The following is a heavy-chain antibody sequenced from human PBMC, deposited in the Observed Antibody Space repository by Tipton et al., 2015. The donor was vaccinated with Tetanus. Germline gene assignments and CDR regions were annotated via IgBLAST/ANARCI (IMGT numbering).Heavy chain of an antibody. CDR3: VRVLKGAKCSRSSCYGYGMDV. V-gene: IGHV3-74*01. J-gene: IGHJ6*02. CDR1: GFNFSTYT. Sequence: SLRLSCVGSGFNFSTYTMNWVRQAPGKGLEWVPRIDSDGSGTTYADSVKGRFTISRDNAKNTLYLQMNSLRAEDTAVYYCVRVLKGAKCSRSSCYGYGMDVWGQGTTVTVSS. D-gene: IGHD2-2*01. CDR2: IDSDGSGT.